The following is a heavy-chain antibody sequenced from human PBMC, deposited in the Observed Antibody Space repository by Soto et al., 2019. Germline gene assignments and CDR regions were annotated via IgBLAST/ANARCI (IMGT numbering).Heavy chain of an antibody. CDR1: EYTFTSYD. D-gene: IGHD3-3*01. Sequence: QVQLVQSGAEVKKPGASVKVSCKASEYTFTSYDINWVRQATGQGLEWMGWMNPNSGNTGYAQKFQGRVTMTRNTSISTAYMELSSLRSEDTAVYYCAIDPYYDFWSGYYTDAFDIWGQGTMVTVSS. V-gene: IGHV1-8*01. CDR2: MNPNSGNT. CDR3: AIDPYYDFWSGYYTDAFDI. J-gene: IGHJ3*02.